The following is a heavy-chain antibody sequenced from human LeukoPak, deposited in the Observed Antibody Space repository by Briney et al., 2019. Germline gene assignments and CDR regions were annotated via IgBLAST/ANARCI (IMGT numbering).Heavy chain of an antibody. D-gene: IGHD6-19*01. Sequence: SETLSLTCAVSGGSISSGGYSWSWIRQPPGKGLEWIGYIYHSGSTYYNPSLKSRVTISVDRSENQFTLKLSSVTAADTAVYYCARAVAGYYFDYWGQGTLVTVSS. V-gene: IGHV4-30-2*01. CDR3: ARAVAGYYFDY. CDR1: GGSISSGGYS. J-gene: IGHJ4*02. CDR2: IYHSGST.